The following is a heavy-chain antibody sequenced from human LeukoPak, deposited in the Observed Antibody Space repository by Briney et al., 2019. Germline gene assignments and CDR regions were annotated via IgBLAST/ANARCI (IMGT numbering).Heavy chain of an antibody. CDR2: IRSDGTNE. J-gene: IGHJ3*01. Sequence: QPGGSLRLSCAASEFTFSNYGMHWVRQAPGKGLERVAFIRSDGTNEFYADSVRGRLTISRDNSKNTLYVEMNSLTTEDTAVYYCVKEGEGAFDLWGQGTMVTVSS. CDR1: EFTFSNYG. V-gene: IGHV3-30*02. CDR3: VKEGEGAFDL.